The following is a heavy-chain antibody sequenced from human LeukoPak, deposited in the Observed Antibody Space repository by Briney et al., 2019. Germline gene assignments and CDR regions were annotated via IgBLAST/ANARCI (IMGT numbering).Heavy chain of an antibody. D-gene: IGHD5-18*01. V-gene: IGHV4-39*01. J-gene: IGHJ4*02. CDR3: ATYTALAAATFDS. CDR1: GGSISSSTYY. Sequence: SDTLSLTCTVSGGSISSSTYYWVWIRQPPGKGLEWIATIYYSGSTYYNPSLKNRVTISVDTSNNQFSLKLSSVTAADTAVYYCATYTALAAATFDSWGQGTLVTVSS. CDR2: IYYSGST.